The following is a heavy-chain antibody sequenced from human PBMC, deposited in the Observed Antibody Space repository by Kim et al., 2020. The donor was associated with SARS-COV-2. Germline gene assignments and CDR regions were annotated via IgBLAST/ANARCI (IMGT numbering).Heavy chain of an antibody. Sequence: DSVTGRFTISRDNSKDTLYLQMNSLRTEDTSVYYCARDQYTAGWYGSYFDYWGQGTLVIVS. D-gene: IGHD6-19*01. V-gene: IGHV3-30*01. J-gene: IGHJ4*02. CDR3: ARDQYTAGWYGSYFDY.